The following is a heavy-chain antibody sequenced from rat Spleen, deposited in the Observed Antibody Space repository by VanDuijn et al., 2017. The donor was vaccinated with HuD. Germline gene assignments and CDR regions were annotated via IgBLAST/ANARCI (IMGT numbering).Heavy chain of an antibody. V-gene: IGHV5-22*01. CDR1: GFIFSNYG. D-gene: IGHD1-12*02. CDR2: ISYEGSST. J-gene: IGHJ2*01. Sequence: EVQLVESGGGLVQPGRSLKLSCAASGFIFSNYGMAWVRQAPKKGLEWVASISYEGSSTYYGDSVKGRFTISRDNAKSTLYLQMNSLRSEDTATYYCARHYYDGSYYSYYFDYWGQGVMVTVSS. CDR3: ARHYYDGSYYSYYFDY.